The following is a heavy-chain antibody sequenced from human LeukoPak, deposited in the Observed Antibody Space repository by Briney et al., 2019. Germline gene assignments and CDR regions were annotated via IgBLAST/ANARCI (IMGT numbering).Heavy chain of an antibody. CDR1: GFTFSSYT. CDR2: ISYDGTNQ. Sequence: PGGSLRLSCAASGFTFSSYTMYWVRQTPGKGLEWVAVISYDGTNQYYADSVKGRFTISRDNSKNTLYLQMNSLRAEDTAVYYCAKVARVVAASIPFDYWGQGTLVTVSS. V-gene: IGHV3-30*04. J-gene: IGHJ4*02. D-gene: IGHD2-15*01. CDR3: AKVARVVAASIPFDY.